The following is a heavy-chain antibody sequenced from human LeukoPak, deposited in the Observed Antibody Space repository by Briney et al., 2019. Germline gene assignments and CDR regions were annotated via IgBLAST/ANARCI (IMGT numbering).Heavy chain of an antibody. CDR1: GGSISSSSYY. Sequence: PSETLSLTCTVSGGSISSSSYYWGWIRQPPGKGLEWIGSIYYSGSTYYNPSLKSRVTISVDTSKNQFSLKLSSVTAADTAVYYCANPPLRFLAESYGMDVWGQGTTVTVSS. CDR3: ANPPLRFLAESYGMDV. D-gene: IGHD3-3*01. V-gene: IGHV4-39*01. J-gene: IGHJ6*02. CDR2: IYYSGST.